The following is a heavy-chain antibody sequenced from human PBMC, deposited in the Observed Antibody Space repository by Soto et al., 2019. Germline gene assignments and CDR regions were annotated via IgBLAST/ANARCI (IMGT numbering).Heavy chain of an antibody. CDR3: ATDTSGSYYWYFDL. Sequence: ASVKVSCKVSGYTLTELSMHWVRQAPGKGLEWMGGFDPEDGETIHAQKFQGRVTMTEDTSTDTAYMELGSLRSEDTAVYYCATDTSGSYYWYFDLWGRGTLVTVSS. CDR1: GYTLTELS. D-gene: IGHD1-26*01. J-gene: IGHJ2*01. V-gene: IGHV1-24*01. CDR2: FDPEDGET.